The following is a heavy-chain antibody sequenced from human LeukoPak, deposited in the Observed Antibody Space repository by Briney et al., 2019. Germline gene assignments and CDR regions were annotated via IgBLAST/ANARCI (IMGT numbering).Heavy chain of an antibody. V-gene: IGHV3-30*18. CDR3: AKTEYSSGYYFDY. CDR1: GFIFSSYG. Sequence: PGGSLRLSCAVSGFIFSSYGTHWVRQAPGKGLEWVAVISYDGSSKYYADSVKGRFTISRDNSKNTLYLQMNSLRVEDTAVYYCAKTEYSSGYYFDYWGQGTLVTVSS. CDR2: ISYDGSSK. J-gene: IGHJ4*02. D-gene: IGHD6-25*01.